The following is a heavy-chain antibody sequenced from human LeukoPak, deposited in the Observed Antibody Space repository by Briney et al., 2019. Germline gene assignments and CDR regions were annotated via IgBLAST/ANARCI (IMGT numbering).Heavy chain of an antibody. D-gene: IGHD6-6*01. J-gene: IGHJ4*02. CDR2: IYHSGST. V-gene: IGHV4-38-2*01. CDR1: GYSISSGYY. CDR3: ATGYSSSNFDY. Sequence: SETLSLTCAVFGYSISSGYYWGWIRQPPGKGLEWIGSIYHSGSTYYNPSLKSRVTISVDTSKNQFSLKLSSVTAADTAVYYCATGYSSSNFDYWGQGTLVTVSS.